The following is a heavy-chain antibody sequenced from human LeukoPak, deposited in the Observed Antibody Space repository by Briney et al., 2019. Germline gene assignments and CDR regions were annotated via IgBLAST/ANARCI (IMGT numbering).Heavy chain of an antibody. J-gene: IGHJ4*02. Sequence: GGSLRLSCAASGFTFSSHRMHWVRQAPGQGLEWVAYVSTSSTTIQYADSVRGRFTISRDDAKNSLSLQTNSLRVEDTAVYYCARVIAIHTVTPFDHWGQGTLVTVSS. CDR2: VSTSSTTI. CDR3: ARVIAIHTVTPFDH. V-gene: IGHV3-48*04. CDR1: GFTFSSHR. D-gene: IGHD4-11*01.